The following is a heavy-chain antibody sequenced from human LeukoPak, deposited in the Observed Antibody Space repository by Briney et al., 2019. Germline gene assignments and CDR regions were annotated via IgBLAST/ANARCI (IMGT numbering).Heavy chain of an antibody. CDR2: IAWDDDK. Sequence: SGPTLVNPTQTLALTCTFSGFSLSTSGMCVSWIRQPPGKALEWLALIAWDDDKYYSTSLKTRLTISKDASKKQVVLTMTNMDPVDTATYFCARNGVDTAIDYWGQGTLATVSS. J-gene: IGHJ4*02. CDR1: GFSLSTSGMC. D-gene: IGHD5-18*01. CDR3: ARNGVDTAIDY. V-gene: IGHV2-70*01.